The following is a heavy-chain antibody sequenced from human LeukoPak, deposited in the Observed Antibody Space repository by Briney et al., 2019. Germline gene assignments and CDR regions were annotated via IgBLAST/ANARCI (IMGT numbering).Heavy chain of an antibody. Sequence: QPGGSLRLSCAASGFTSSTCAMSWVRLAPGKGLEWVSAISGIGGSTYYADSVKGRFTISRDNSKNTVYLQMNSLRAEDTAVYYCARFPPQWSDYYFDYWGQGTLVTVSS. CDR1: GFTSSTCA. V-gene: IGHV3-23*01. D-gene: IGHD2-15*01. CDR3: ARFPPQWSDYYFDY. J-gene: IGHJ4*02. CDR2: ISGIGGST.